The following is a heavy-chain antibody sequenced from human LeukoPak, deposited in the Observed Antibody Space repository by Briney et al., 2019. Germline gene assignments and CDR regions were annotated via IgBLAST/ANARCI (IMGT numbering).Heavy chain of an antibody. D-gene: IGHD6-13*01. CDR1: GFTFNYYA. J-gene: IGHJ3*02. V-gene: IGHV3-23*01. CDR3: AKGIATTLDAFDI. Sequence: GGSLRLSCAASGFTFNYYAMSWVRQAPGKGLEWVSTVSGSGSSTYYADSVEGRFTISRDNSKNTLYLQMNSLRAEDAAVYYCAKGIATTLDAFDIWGQGTMVTVSS. CDR2: VSGSGSST.